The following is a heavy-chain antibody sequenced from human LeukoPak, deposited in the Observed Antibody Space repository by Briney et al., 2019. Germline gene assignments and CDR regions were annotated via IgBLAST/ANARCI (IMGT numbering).Heavy chain of an antibody. CDR3: ARSWPGTTYFDH. CDR2: IYYSGST. CDR1: GGSISSSSYY. J-gene: IGHJ4*02. V-gene: IGHV4-39*01. D-gene: IGHD3-10*01. Sequence: SETLSLTCTVSGGSISSSSYYWGWIRQPPGKGMEWIGSIYYSGSTYYNPSLKSRVTISVDTSKNQFSLKLSSVTAADTAVYYRARSWPGTTYFDHWGQGTLVTVSS.